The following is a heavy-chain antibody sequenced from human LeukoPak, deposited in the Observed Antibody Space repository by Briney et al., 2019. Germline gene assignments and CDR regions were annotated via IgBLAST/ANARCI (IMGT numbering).Heavy chain of an antibody. Sequence: GGSLRLSCSASGFSFGTYSMHWARQAPGKGLEYVAAIGSHGDRTYYSDSVTGRFAISRDNSKNTLYLQMRSLRAEDTAVYYCVKGSGTGWYGYWGQGTLVTVSS. J-gene: IGHJ4*02. CDR3: VKGSGTGWYGY. CDR1: GFSFGTYS. V-gene: IGHV3-64D*06. D-gene: IGHD6-19*01. CDR2: IGSHGDRT.